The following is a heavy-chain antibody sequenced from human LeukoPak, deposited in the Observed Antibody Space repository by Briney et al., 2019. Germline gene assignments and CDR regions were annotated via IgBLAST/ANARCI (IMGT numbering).Heavy chain of an antibody. V-gene: IGHV1-2*02. CDR1: GYTFTGSY. Sequence: ASVKVSCKASGYTFTGSYMHWVRQAPGQGLEWMGWINLNSGGTNYAQKFQDRVTMTRDTSISTAYMELSRLRSDDTAVYYCARSPHILTGENFDYWGQGTLVTVSS. CDR2: INLNSGGT. CDR3: ARSPHILTGENFDY. J-gene: IGHJ4*02. D-gene: IGHD3-9*01.